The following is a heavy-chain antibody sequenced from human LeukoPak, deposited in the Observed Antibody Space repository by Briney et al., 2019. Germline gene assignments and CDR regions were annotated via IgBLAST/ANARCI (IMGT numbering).Heavy chain of an antibody. CDR1: GYTFTTYG. CDR3: ARMILLLGDVLTVPPRGFDY. CDR2: ISVYNGNT. V-gene: IGHV1-18*01. D-gene: IGHD3-9*01. J-gene: IGHJ4*02. Sequence: ASVKVSCKASGYTFTTYGISWVRQPPGQGLEWLGMISVYNGNTNYAQKLQGRVTMTTDTSTSTAYMELRSLRSDDTAVYYCARMILLLGDVLTVPPRGFDYWGQGTLVTVPS.